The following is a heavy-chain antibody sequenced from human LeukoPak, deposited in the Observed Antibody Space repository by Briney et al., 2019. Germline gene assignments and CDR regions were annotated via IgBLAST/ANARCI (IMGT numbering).Heavy chain of an antibody. CDR1: GYIFSDHY. J-gene: IGHJ4*02. CDR2: INPSGGST. V-gene: IGHV1-46*01. Sequence: ASVKVSCKASGYIFSDHYMHWVRQAPGQGLEWMGIINPSGGSTSYAQKFQGRVTMTRDTSTSTVYMELSSLRSEDTAVYYCARGPKDYFDYWGQGTLVTVSS. CDR3: ARGPKDYFDY.